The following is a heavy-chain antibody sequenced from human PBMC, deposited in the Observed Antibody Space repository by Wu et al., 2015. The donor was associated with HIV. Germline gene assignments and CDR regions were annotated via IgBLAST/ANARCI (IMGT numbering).Heavy chain of an antibody. Sequence: QVQLVQSGAEVRKPGASVKVSCKASGYTFTTYGINWVRQAPGQGLEWMGWISVYSGDTNYAQKFQGRVTMTTDTSTSTAYMELRXLISDDTAVYYCARDLDSSSWPLVDYWGQGTLVTVSS. V-gene: IGHV1-18*01. D-gene: IGHD6-13*01. J-gene: IGHJ4*02. CDR1: GYTFTTYG. CDR2: ISVYSGDT. CDR3: ARDLDSSSWPLVDY.